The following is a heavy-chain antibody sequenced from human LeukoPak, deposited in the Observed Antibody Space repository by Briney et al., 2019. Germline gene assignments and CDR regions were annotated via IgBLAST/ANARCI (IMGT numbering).Heavy chain of an antibody. CDR1: GFTFRGYN. V-gene: IGHV3-48*01. CDR2: ISSDSTTI. D-gene: IGHD3-10*01. Sequence: GGPLRLSCAASGFTFRGYNMNWVRQAPGKGLEWVSYISSDSTTIYYADSVKGRFSISRDKANNSLYLQMNGLRVEDTAIYYWARDATRGWGQGTLVTVSS. J-gene: IGHJ4*02. CDR3: ARDATRG.